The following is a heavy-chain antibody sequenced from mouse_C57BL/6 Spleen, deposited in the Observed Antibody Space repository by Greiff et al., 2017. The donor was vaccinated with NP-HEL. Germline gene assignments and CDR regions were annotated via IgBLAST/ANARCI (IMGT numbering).Heavy chain of an antibody. CDR2: IDPSDSYT. D-gene: IGHD3-2*02. CDR1: GYTFTSYW. V-gene: IGHV1-69*01. Sequence: QVQLQQPGAELVMPGASVKLSCKASGYTFTSYWMHWVKQRPGQALEWIGEIDPSDSYTNYNQKFKGKSSLTVDKSSSTAYMQLSSLTSEDSAVYYCAATAQATSWFAYWGQGTLVTVSA. CDR3: AATAQATSWFAY. J-gene: IGHJ3*01.